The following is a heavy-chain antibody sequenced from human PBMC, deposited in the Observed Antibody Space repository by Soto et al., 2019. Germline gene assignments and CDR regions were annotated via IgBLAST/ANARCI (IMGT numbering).Heavy chain of an antibody. Sequence: PETLSVTCSVSGDSINRGDYYWTWMRQAPGKGLQWVGHVYFSGSTNYNPSLKSRGTISLDTSKNQFSLKLRSVTAGDTAVYYCARVPVDTYMIYWADPWGQGTLVTVS. J-gene: IGHJ5*02. CDR1: GDSINRGDYY. V-gene: IGHV4-61*08. CDR3: ARVPVDTYMIYWADP. D-gene: IGHD5-18*01. CDR2: VYFSGST.